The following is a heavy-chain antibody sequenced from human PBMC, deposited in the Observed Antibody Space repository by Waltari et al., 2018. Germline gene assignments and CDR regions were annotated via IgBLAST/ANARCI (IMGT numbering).Heavy chain of an antibody. J-gene: IGHJ4*02. CDR1: GFTFGDYA. CDR2: IRSNAYGGTT. D-gene: IGHD1-1*01. CDR3: TRDQSGRWNGNY. Sequence: EVQLVESGGGLVQPGRSLRLSCTASGFTFGDYAMSWVRQAPGKGLEWVGFIRSNAYGGTTEYAASVKGRFTISRDDSKSIAYLQMNSLKTEDTAVYYCTRDQSGRWNGNYWGQGTLVTVSS. V-gene: IGHV3-49*04.